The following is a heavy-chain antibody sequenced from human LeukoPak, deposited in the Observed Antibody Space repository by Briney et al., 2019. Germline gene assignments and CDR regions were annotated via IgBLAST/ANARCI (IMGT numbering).Heavy chain of an antibody. CDR1: GFTFDDYA. CDR3: AKTGGGYSSSWLPYYFDY. J-gene: IGHJ4*02. V-gene: IGHV3-9*01. D-gene: IGHD6-13*01. CDR2: ISWNSGSI. Sequence: GGSPRLSCAASGFTFDDYAMHWVRQAPGKGLEWVSGISWNSGSIGYADSVKGRFTISRDNAKNSLYLQMNSLRAEDTALYYCAKTGGGYSSSWLPYYFDYWGQGTLVTVSS.